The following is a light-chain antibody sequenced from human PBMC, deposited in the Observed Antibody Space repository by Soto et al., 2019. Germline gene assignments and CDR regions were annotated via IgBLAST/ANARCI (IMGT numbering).Light chain of an antibody. V-gene: IGKV3-15*01. CDR3: HQYNNWPFN. CDR2: GAS. J-gene: IGKJ2*01. Sequence: EIVMTQSPATLSVSPGERATLSCRASKSLSSNLAWYQQKPGQAPRLLIYGASTRATGIPARFSGSESGTEFTLTISSLQSEDFAFYYCHQYNNWPFNFGQGTKLEIK. CDR1: KSLSSN.